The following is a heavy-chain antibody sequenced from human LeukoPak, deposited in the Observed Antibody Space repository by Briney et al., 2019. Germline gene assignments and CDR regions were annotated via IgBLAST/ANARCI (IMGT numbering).Heavy chain of an antibody. CDR2: IKSDGITI. CDR3: LRDLNWSLDQ. D-gene: IGHD1-20*01. J-gene: IGHJ4*02. Sequence: GGSLRLSCAASGFTFSNYMMHWVRQAPGKGLVWISRIKSDGITITYADSVKGRFTISRDNAKNTLYLQMNSLRAEDTAVYYCLRDLNWSLDQWGQGTLVTVSS. V-gene: IGHV3-74*01. CDR1: GFTFSNYM.